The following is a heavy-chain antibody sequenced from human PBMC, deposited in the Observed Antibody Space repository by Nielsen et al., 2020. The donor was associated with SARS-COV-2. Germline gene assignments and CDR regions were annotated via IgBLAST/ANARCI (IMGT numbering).Heavy chain of an antibody. CDR1: GYSFTNYW. D-gene: IGHD3-10*01. CDR2: VYPGDSDI. V-gene: IGHV5-51*01. CDR3: ARPLWFGTSFYLDN. Sequence: GESLKISCKASGYSFTNYWIGWVRQLPGKGLEWMAFVYPGDSDIRYSPSFQGQVTISADRSSSTAYLQWSSLRASDSAMYFCARPLWFGTSFYLDNWGQGTLVTVSS. J-gene: IGHJ4*02.